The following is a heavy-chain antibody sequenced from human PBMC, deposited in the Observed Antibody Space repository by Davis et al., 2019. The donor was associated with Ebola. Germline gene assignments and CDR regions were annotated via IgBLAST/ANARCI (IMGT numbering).Heavy chain of an antibody. CDR1: GFTSGSYA. V-gene: IGHV3-7*03. CDR3: ARAPAGRWQWPGTACDQ. Sequence: GESLKISCAASGFTSGSYAMSWVRQAPGKGLEWVAKIKEDGSEKLEVDSVKGRFTISRDNAKDSLYLQMNSLRAEDTAVYYCARAPAGRWQWPGTACDQWGQGTLVTVSS. CDR2: IKEDGSEK. J-gene: IGHJ5*02. D-gene: IGHD6-19*01.